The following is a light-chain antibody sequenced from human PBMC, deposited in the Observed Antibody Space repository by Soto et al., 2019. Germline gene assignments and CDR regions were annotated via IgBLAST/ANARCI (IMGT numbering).Light chain of an antibody. V-gene: IGLV2-11*01. CDR1: SSDVGAYNY. Sequence: QSALTQPRSVSGSPGQSVTISCTGTSSDVGAYNYVSWYQQHPGKAPKFLIYDVSKRPSGVPDRFSGSKSDNTASLTISGLQAEDEADYYCCSYAGTYSYVFGTGTKVTV. CDR2: DVS. CDR3: CSYAGTYSYV. J-gene: IGLJ1*01.